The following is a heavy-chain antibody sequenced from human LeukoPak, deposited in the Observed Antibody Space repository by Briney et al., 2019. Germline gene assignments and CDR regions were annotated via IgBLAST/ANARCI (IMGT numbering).Heavy chain of an antibody. CDR1: GGSISSGDYY. CDR3: ARGIPSSTSCYADP. V-gene: IGHV4-30-4*01. D-gene: IGHD2-2*01. Sequence: SETLSLTCTVSGGSISSGDYYWSWIRQSPGKGLEWIGYIYYSGSTYYNPSLRSRVTISVDTSKYQFSLKLSSVTAADTAVYYCARGIPSSTSCYADPWGQGTLVTVSS. CDR2: IYYSGST. J-gene: IGHJ5*02.